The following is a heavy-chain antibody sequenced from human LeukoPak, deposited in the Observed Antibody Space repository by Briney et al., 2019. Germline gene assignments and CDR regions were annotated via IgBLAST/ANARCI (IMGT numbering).Heavy chain of an antibody. CDR3: ARGSYYDSSGYPITNWFDP. CDR1: GFTFSSYA. D-gene: IGHD3-22*01. Sequence: GGSLRLSCAASGFTFSSYAMSWVRQAPGKGLEWVSAISGSGGSTYYADSVKGRFTISRDNSKNTLYLQMNSLRAEDTAVYYCARGSYYDSSGYPITNWFDPWGQGTLVTVSS. V-gene: IGHV3-23*01. J-gene: IGHJ5*02. CDR2: ISGSGGST.